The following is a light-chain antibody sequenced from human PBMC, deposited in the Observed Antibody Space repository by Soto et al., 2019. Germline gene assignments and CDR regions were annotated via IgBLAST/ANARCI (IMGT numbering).Light chain of an antibody. Sequence: QSVLTQPPSVSGAPGQRVTISCTGSSSNIGAGYDVHWYQHLPGTAPKLLIYGNNYRPSGVPDRFSGSKSGTSASLAITGLQADDEADSYCQSYDNSLTGLHVFGTGTKVTVL. V-gene: IGLV1-40*01. CDR3: QSYDNSLTGLHV. CDR2: GNN. J-gene: IGLJ1*01. CDR1: SSNIGAGYD.